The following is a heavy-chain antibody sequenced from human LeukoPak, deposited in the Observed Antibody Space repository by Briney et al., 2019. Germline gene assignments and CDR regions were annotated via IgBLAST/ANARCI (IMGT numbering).Heavy chain of an antibody. CDR3: AGIMVRGAYYYGMDV. CDR1: GYTFTSYY. CDR2: INPSGGST. Sequence: ASVKVSCKASGYTFTSYYMHWVRQAPGQGLEWMGIINPSGGSTSYAQKFQGRVTMTRDTSTSTVYMELSSLRSEDTAVYYCAGIMVRGAYYYGMDVWGQGTTVTVSS. J-gene: IGHJ6*02. V-gene: IGHV1-46*01. D-gene: IGHD3-10*01.